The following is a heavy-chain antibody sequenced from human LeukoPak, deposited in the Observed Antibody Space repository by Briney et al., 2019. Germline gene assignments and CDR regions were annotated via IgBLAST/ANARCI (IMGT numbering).Heavy chain of an antibody. CDR3: AKDRVHYYGSGSYYQPYYYYYMDV. D-gene: IGHD3-10*01. CDR2: IRYDGSNK. Sequence: GGSLRLSCAASGFTFSSYGMHWVRQAPGKGLEWVAFIRYDGSNKYYADSVKGRFTISRDNSKNTLYLQMNSLRAEDTAVYYCAKDRVHYYGSGSYYQPYYYYYMDVWGKGTTVTISS. CDR1: GFTFSSYG. J-gene: IGHJ6*03. V-gene: IGHV3-30*02.